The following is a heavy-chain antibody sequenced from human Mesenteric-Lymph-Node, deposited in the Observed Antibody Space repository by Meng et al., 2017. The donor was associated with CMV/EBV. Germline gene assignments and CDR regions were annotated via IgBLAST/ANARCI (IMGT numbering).Heavy chain of an antibody. J-gene: IGHJ6*02. CDR3: AIGRTRGGYKRQGMDV. D-gene: IGHD1-1*01. V-gene: IGHV4-61*01. CDR1: GGSVSSGTYY. CDR2: IYYSGST. Sequence: SETLSLTCTVSGGSVSSGTYYWSWIRQPPGKGLEWIVYIYYSGSTNYNQSLKSRVTISVDTYKNQFSLKLSSVTAADKAVYYCAIGRTRGGYKRQGMDVWGQGITVTVSS.